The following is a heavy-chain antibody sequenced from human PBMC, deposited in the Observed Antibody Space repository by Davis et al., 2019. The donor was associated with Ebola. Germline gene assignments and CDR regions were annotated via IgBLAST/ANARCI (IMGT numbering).Heavy chain of an antibody. CDR3: LIGGSDY. CDR2: INPSGDNT. J-gene: IGHJ4*02. Sequence: ASVKVSCKASGYTFTTYFIHWVRQAPGQGLEWMGIINPSGDNTNYAQKFQGRVTMTRDTSTSTVYMELSSLRSEDTAVYYCLIGGSDYWGQGTLVTVSS. D-gene: IGHD3-16*01. CDR1: GYTFTTYF. V-gene: IGHV1-46*01.